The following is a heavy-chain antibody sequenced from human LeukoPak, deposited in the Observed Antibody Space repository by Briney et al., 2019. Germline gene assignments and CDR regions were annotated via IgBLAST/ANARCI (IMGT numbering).Heavy chain of an antibody. CDR2: INHSGST. D-gene: IGHD3-9*01. CDR3: ARGLPRYYDILTGYQRYYYYGMDV. J-gene: IGHJ6*02. V-gene: IGHV4-34*01. Sequence: SETLSLTCAVYGGSFSGYYWSWIRQPPGKGLEWIGEINHSGSTNYNPSLKSRVTISVDTSKNQFPLKLSSVTAADTAVYYCARGLPRYYDILTGYQRYYYYGMDVWGQGTTVTVSS. CDR1: GGSFSGYY.